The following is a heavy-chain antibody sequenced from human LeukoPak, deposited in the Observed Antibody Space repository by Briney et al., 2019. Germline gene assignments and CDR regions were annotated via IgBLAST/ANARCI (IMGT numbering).Heavy chain of an antibody. J-gene: IGHJ4*02. Sequence: ASVKVSCKTSGYTFSRYGFSWVRQAPGQGLEWIGWIGVFNGNRNYAKSVQGRIALTADTSTNTTYMELRSLTSDDTAVYFCGRDWDWHVQFWGQGTLITVSS. V-gene: IGHV1-18*01. CDR2: IGVFNGNR. D-gene: IGHD1-26*01. CDR1: GYTFSRYG. CDR3: GRDWDWHVQF.